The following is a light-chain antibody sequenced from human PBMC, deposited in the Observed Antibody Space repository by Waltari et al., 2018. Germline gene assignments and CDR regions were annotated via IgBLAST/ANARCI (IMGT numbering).Light chain of an antibody. Sequence: QSALTQPASVSGSPGQSITISCTGTSSDVGGYNFVSWYQHHPGKAPKLMIFEVSNRPSGVSNRVSGSKSGNTASLTISGLQAEDEADYYCSSYTKNSTYVFGTGTKVTVL. J-gene: IGLJ1*01. CDR3: SSYTKNSTYV. CDR2: EVS. CDR1: SSDVGGYNF. V-gene: IGLV2-14*01.